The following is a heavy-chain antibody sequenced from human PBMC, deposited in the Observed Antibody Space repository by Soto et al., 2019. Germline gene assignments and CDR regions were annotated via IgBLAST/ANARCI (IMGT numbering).Heavy chain of an antibody. V-gene: IGHV1-2*02. CDR2: INPNSGDT. Sequence: ASVKVSCKASGYTFTGYYVHWVRQAPGQGLEWMGWINPNSGDTYLAQRFQGRVTMNRDTSIGTAYMELRGLTSDDTAEYYCAKGGAIVAACTRVYLYNAMDVWGQGTKVTVYS. CDR3: AKGGAIVAACTRVYLYNAMDV. D-gene: IGHD1-26*01. CDR1: GYTFTGYY. J-gene: IGHJ6*02.